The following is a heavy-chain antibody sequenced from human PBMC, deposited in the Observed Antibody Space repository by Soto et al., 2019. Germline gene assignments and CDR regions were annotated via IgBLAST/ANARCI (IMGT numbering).Heavy chain of an antibody. CDR1: GFTFSSYS. CDR2: ISSSSSYI. Sequence: PGGSLRLSCAASGFTFSSYSMNWVRQAPGKGLEWVSSISSSSSYIYYADSVKGRFTISRDNAKNSLYLQMNSLRAEDTAVYYCARALAGYSSSWYGPWGQGTLVTVSS. V-gene: IGHV3-21*01. J-gene: IGHJ5*02. CDR3: ARALAGYSSSWYGP. D-gene: IGHD6-13*01.